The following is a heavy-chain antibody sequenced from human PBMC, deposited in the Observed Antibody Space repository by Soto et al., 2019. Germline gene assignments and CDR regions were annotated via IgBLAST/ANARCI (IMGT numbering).Heavy chain of an antibody. D-gene: IGHD6-13*01. Sequence: SETLSLTCTVSGGSVSSSSYYWGWIRQPPGKGLEWIGSIYYSGSTYYNPSLKSRVTISVDTSKNQFSLKLSSVTAADTAVYYCAIDSSSWSTNNWFDPWGQGTLVTVSS. J-gene: IGHJ5*02. CDR3: AIDSSSWSTNNWFDP. V-gene: IGHV4-39*02. CDR2: IYYSGST. CDR1: GGSVSSSSYY.